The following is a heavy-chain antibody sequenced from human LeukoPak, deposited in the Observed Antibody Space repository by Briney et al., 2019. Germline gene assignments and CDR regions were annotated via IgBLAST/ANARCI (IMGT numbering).Heavy chain of an antibody. V-gene: IGHV3-30-3*01. J-gene: IGHJ4*02. Sequence: GGSLRLSCAASGFTFSSYAMHWVRQAPGKGLEWVAVTSSDGNIKYYADSVKGRFTVSRDNSKNTLYLQMNSLRGEDTGVYYCARDPVPATARHFDYWGQGTLVTVSS. D-gene: IGHD1-1*01. CDR2: TSSDGNIK. CDR1: GFTFSSYA. CDR3: ARDPVPATARHFDY.